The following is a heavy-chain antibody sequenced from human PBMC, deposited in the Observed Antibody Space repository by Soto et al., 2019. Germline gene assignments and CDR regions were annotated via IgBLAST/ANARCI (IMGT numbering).Heavy chain of an antibody. Sequence: SQTLSLTCTVSGGSISSYYWSWIRQPPGKGLEWIGYIYYSGSTNYNPSLKSRVTISVDTSKNQFSLKLSSVTAADTAVYYCARSSWLVRVRDYSPYMDVWGKGTTVTVSS. V-gene: IGHV4-59*01. CDR3: ARSSWLVRVRDYSPYMDV. J-gene: IGHJ6*03. CDR1: GGSISSYY. D-gene: IGHD6-19*01. CDR2: IYYSGST.